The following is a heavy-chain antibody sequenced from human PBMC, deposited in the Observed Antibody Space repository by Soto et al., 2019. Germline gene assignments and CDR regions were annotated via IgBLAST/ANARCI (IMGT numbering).Heavy chain of an antibody. D-gene: IGHD6-19*01. CDR3: AKDSSRIAVADFSRFDP. Sequence: GGSLRLSCAASGFTFSSYAMSWVRQAPGKGLEWVSAISGSGGSTYYADPVKGRFTISRDNSKNTLYLQMNSLRAEDTAVYYCAKDSSRIAVADFSRFDPWGQGTLVTVSS. V-gene: IGHV3-23*01. CDR2: ISGSGGST. J-gene: IGHJ5*02. CDR1: GFTFSSYA.